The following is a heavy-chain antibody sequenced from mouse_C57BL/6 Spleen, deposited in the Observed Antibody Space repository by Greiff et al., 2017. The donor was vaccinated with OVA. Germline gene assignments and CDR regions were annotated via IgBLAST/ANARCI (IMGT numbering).Heavy chain of an antibody. CDR1: GYAFSSSW. V-gene: IGHV1-82*01. Sequence: VQLQQSGPELVKPGASVKISCKASGYAFSSSWMNWVKQRPGMGLEWMGRIYPGDGDTNYNGKFKGKATLTADKSSSTAYMQLSSLTSEDSAVYFCARCYYDYGYAMDYWGQGTSVTVSS. CDR3: ARCYYDYGYAMDY. CDR2: IYPGDGDT. D-gene: IGHD2-4*01. J-gene: IGHJ4*01.